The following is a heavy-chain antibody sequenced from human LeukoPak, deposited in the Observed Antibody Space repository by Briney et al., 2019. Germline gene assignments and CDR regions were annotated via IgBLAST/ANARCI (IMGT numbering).Heavy chain of an antibody. CDR2: IYYTGTT. J-gene: IGHJ4*02. Sequence: SETLSLTCTVSGGSFSSHFWSWIRQPPGKGLELIGHIYYTGTTYYNPSLNSRVTISLDTSRNQFSLRLTSVTAADTAVYYCARFSSGCSTASCYLTYWGQGTLVTVSS. CDR3: ARFSSGCSTASCYLTY. CDR1: GGSFSSHF. V-gene: IGHV4-59*11. D-gene: IGHD2-2*01.